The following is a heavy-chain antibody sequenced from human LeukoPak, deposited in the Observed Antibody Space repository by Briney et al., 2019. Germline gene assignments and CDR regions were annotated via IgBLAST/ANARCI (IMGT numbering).Heavy chain of an antibody. CDR1: GFTFTNFW. Sequence: PGGSLRLSCAASGFTFTNFWMHWVRQVPGKGLVWVSGINHDGTGTYYADSVKGRFTISRDNSKNTLYLQMNSLRAEDTAVYYCAKGYGYSSSWTSNYYFYGLDVWGQGTTVTVSS. D-gene: IGHD6-13*01. V-gene: IGHV3-74*01. CDR2: INHDGTGT. J-gene: IGHJ6*02. CDR3: AKGYGYSSSWTSNYYFYGLDV.